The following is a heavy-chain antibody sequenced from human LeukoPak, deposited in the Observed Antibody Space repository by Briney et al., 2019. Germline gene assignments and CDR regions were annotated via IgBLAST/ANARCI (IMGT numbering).Heavy chain of an antibody. CDR1: GYTFTSYG. D-gene: IGHD6-13*01. CDR2: INAYNGNT. V-gene: IGHV1-18*01. Sequence: ASGKVSCKASGYTFTSYGISWVRRAPGQGLEWMGWINAYNGNTNYAQQLQGRGTMTTDTSTSTAYMELRSLRADDTAVHYCARERGSSSWLFAYYYSYGMDVWGQGTTVTVSS. J-gene: IGHJ6*02. CDR3: ARERGSSSWLFAYYYSYGMDV.